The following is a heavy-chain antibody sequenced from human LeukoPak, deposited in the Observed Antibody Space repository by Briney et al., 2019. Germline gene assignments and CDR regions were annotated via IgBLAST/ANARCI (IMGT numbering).Heavy chain of an antibody. D-gene: IGHD3-22*01. Sequence: GGSLRPSCAASGFTFSSYGMHWVRQAPGKGLEWVAFIRYDGSNKYYADSVKGRFTISRDNSKNTLYLQMNSLRAEDTAVYYCAKDQFTRSRIHYYDSSGYYDYWGQGTLVTVSS. J-gene: IGHJ4*02. CDR1: GFTFSSYG. CDR2: IRYDGSNK. V-gene: IGHV3-30*02. CDR3: AKDQFTRSRIHYYDSSGYYDY.